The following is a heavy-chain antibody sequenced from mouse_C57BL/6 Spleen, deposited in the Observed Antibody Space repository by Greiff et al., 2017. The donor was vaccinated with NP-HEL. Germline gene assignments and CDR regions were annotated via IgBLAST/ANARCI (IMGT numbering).Heavy chain of an antibody. V-gene: IGHV14-1*01. CDR1: GFNIKDYY. Sequence: VQLQQSGAELVRPGASVKLSCTASGFNIKDYYMHWVKQRPEQGLEWIGRIDPEDGDTEYAPKFQGKATMTADTSSNTAYLQLSSLTSEDTAVYYCTIITTVFPSWFAYWGQGTLVTVSA. D-gene: IGHD1-1*01. CDR2: IDPEDGDT. J-gene: IGHJ3*01. CDR3: TIITTVFPSWFAY.